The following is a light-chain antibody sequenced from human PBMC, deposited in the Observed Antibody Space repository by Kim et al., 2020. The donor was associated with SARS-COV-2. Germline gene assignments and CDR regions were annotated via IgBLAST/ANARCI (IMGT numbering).Light chain of an antibody. CDR1: QSVSAN. V-gene: IGKV3-15*01. CDR2: GAS. Sequence: VSPGGSATLSCRASQSVSANVAWYRQKPGQAPRLLIYGASARATGIPARFSGSWSGTEFTLTISSLQSEDFAVYYCQQYNDWPLTFGGGTKVDIK. J-gene: IGKJ4*01. CDR3: QQYNDWPLT.